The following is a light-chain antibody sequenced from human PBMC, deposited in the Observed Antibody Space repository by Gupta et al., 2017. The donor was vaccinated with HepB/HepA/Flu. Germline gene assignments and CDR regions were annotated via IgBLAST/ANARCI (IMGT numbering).Light chain of an antibody. CDR1: QSVSNSY. CDR2: GAS. V-gene: IGKV3-20*01. CDR3: QQYGSSAYT. J-gene: IGKJ2*01. Sequence: DIVLTQSPGTLSLSPGERATITCRASQSVSNSYLAWYQQKPGQAPRLLIYGASSRATGIPDRFSGSGSGTDFTLTISRLEPEDFAVYYCQQYGSSAYTFGQGTKLEIK.